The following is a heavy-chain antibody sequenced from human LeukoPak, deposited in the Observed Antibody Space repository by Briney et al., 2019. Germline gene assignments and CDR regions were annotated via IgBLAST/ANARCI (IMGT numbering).Heavy chain of an antibody. CDR3: LKDLTGTWSFDH. V-gene: IGHV3-64D*06. J-gene: IGHJ4*02. D-gene: IGHD7-27*01. Sequence: GGSLRLSCSASGFIFSGHFMHWVRQAPGKGLEYVSSISVNGDKTLYAESVKGRFTISRDNSKNTLYLQLSSLRLEDTAIYYCLKDLTGTWSFDHWGQGTLLTVSS. CDR1: GFIFSGHF. CDR2: ISVNGDKT.